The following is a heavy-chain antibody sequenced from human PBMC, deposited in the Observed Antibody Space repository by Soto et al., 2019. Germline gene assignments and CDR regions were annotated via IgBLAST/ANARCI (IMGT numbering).Heavy chain of an antibody. Sequence: ASVKLSCKDSGYTYTSYAMHWARQAPGQRLEGMGWINAGSGNTGYAQKFQGRVTMTRNTSISTAYMELSTLRSEDTAVYYCARELTMIVDNWGHGTLVTVSS. CDR1: GYTYTSYA. J-gene: IGHJ4*01. CDR2: INAGSGNT. D-gene: IGHD3-22*01. CDR3: ARELTMIVDN. V-gene: IGHV1-8*01.